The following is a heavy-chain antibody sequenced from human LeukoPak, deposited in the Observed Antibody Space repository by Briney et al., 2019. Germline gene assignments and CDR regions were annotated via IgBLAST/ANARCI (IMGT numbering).Heavy chain of an antibody. D-gene: IGHD2-21*01. Sequence: GGSLRLSYAASGFTVSSNYMTWVRQAPGKGLEWVSSISSSSTYINYADAVKGRFTISRDNAKNSLYLQMNSLRAEDTAVYYCARDHRGIYSPFDYWGQGTLVTVSS. J-gene: IGHJ4*02. V-gene: IGHV3-21*01. CDR2: ISSSSTYI. CDR3: ARDHRGIYSPFDY. CDR1: GFTVSSNY.